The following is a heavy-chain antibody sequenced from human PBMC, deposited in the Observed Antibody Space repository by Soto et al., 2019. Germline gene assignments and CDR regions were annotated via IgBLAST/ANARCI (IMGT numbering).Heavy chain of an antibody. D-gene: IGHD6-19*01. CDR1: GFSFSDYA. J-gene: IGHJ4*02. CDR2: ISGSGGSA. V-gene: IGHV3-23*01. Sequence: GGSLRLSCVASGFSFSDYAMTWVRQAPGKGLEWVSSISGSGGSAFYADSVKGRFTMFRDNSENTLYLQMNSLRGEDTAVYYCARDLSVAGPYYWGQGTLVTVSS. CDR3: ARDLSVAGPYY.